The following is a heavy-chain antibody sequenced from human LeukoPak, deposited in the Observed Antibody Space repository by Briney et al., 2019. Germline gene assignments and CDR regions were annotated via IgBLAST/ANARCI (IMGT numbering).Heavy chain of an antibody. J-gene: IGHJ5*02. D-gene: IGHD6-19*01. CDR3: AKDETVAGTGYSWFDP. V-gene: IGHV3-23*01. CDR1: GLTFTSYA. CDR2: ISGSGGST. Sequence: GGSLSLSCAPSGLTFTSYAMSWARHAPGKGVEWFLYISGSGGSTYYADSVKGRLTISRDNSKNTLYLQMNSLRAEDTAVYYCAKDETVAGTGYSWFDPWGQGTLVTVSS.